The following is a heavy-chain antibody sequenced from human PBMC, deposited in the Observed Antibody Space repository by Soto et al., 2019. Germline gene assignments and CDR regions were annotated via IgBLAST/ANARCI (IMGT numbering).Heavy chain of an antibody. D-gene: IGHD6-19*01. V-gene: IGHV3-33*01. CDR2: ISFDGSNR. CDR1: GFTFSSDG. J-gene: IGHJ6*03. Sequence: QVQLVESGGGVVQPGRSLRLSCAASGFTFSSDGMHWVRQAPGKGLEWVAIISFDGSNRYYADSVKGRFTISRDSSKNTLYLQVNSLRAEDTAVYYCARGAGLSQYNYYINVWGKGTTVTVSS. CDR3: ARGAGLSQYNYYINV.